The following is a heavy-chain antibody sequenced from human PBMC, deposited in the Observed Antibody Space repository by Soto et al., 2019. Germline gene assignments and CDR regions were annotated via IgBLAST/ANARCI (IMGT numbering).Heavy chain of an antibody. CDR2: IYPHDSDT. V-gene: IGHV5-51*01. CDR1: GYNFHTYC. CDR3: ARPTDYHYGMQV. Sequence: PGESLKISCKGSGYNFHTYCIAWVLQRPWKGLEWMGFIYPHDSDTRYSPSFRGQVTISADKSINTAYLQWTSLKASDTAIYFCARPTDYHYGMQVWGQGTTVTVSS. J-gene: IGHJ6*02. D-gene: IGHD4-17*01.